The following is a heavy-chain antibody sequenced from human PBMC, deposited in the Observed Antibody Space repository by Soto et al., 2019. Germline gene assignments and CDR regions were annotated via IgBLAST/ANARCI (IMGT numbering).Heavy chain of an antibody. CDR1: GYTFTSYD. D-gene: IGHD1-20*01. V-gene: IGHV1-8*01. Sequence: ASVKVSCKASGYTFTSYDINWVRQATGQGLEWMGWMNPNSGNTGYAQKFQGRVTMTRNTSTSTSYMEVNNLRSEDTAVYYCAKVRYNSPMGYYYGMDVWGQGTTVTVSS. J-gene: IGHJ6*02. CDR3: AKVRYNSPMGYYYGMDV. CDR2: MNPNSGNT.